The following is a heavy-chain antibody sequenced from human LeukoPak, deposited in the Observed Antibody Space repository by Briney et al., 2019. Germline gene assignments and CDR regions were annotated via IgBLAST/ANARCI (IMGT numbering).Heavy chain of an antibody. D-gene: IGHD3-22*01. Sequence: ASVKVSCKASGYTFTGYYMHWVRQAPGQGLEWMGWINPNSGGTNYAQKFQGWVTMTRDTSISTAYMDLSRLRSDDTAVYYCARATYYYDSSGPPGLDYWGQGTLVTVSS. J-gene: IGHJ4*02. CDR3: ARATYYYDSSGPPGLDY. CDR1: GYTFTGYY. CDR2: INPNSGGT. V-gene: IGHV1-2*04.